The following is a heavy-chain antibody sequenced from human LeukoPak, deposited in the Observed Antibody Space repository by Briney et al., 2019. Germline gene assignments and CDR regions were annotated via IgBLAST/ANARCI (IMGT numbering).Heavy chain of an antibody. V-gene: IGHV3-30*02. CDR3: ARDGWELLGGDAFDI. D-gene: IGHD1-26*01. Sequence: GGSLRLSCAASGFTFSSYGMHWVRQAPGKGLGWVAFIRYDGSNKYYADSVKGRFTISRDNSKNTLYLQMNSLRAEDTAVYYCARDGWELLGGDAFDIWGQGTMVTVSS. J-gene: IGHJ3*02. CDR1: GFTFSSYG. CDR2: IRYDGSNK.